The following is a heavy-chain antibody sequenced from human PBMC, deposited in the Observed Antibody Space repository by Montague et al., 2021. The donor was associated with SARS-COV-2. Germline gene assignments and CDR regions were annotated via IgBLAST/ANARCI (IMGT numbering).Heavy chain of an antibody. CDR2: IYYSGST. CDR3: AGVVITMVRGVNRWAFDS. D-gene: IGHD3-10*01. J-gene: IGHJ3*02. Sequence: SETLSLTCTVSGGSISTYYWSWIRQPPGKGLEWIGYIYYSGSTNXYPSLKSRFTISVDTSKNQFSLKLSSVTAADTAVYYCAGVVITMVRGVNRWAFDSWGQGRMGTASS. V-gene: IGHV4-59*01. CDR1: GGSISTYY.